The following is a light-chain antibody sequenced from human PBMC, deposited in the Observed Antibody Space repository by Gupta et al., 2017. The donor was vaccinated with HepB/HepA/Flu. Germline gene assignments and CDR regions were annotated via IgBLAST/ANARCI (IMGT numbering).Light chain of an antibody. Sequence: QSVLTQPPSVSGAPGQRVTISCTGSSSNIGAGYHLHWYQQLPGPAPNLLMYTNNNRHSVVPARFSGSRSGTSAALAITGLQAEDEADYYCQSYESTMNGVLFGGGTKLTVL. V-gene: IGLV1-40*01. CDR3: QSYESTMNGVL. CDR1: SSNIGAGYH. J-gene: IGLJ3*02. CDR2: TNN.